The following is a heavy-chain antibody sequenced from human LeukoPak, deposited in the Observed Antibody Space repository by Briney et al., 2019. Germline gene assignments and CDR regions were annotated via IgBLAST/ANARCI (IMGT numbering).Heavy chain of an antibody. CDR3: ARDGEVGVGRWFDP. CDR2: IKQDGSEK. J-gene: IGHJ5*02. D-gene: IGHD1-26*01. CDR1: GSTFSSYW. Sequence: GGSLRLSCAASGSTFSSYWMSWVRQAPGKGLEWVANIKQDGSEKYYVDSVKGRFTISRDNAKNSLYLQMNSLRAEDTAVYYCARDGEVGVGRWFDPWGQGTLVTVSS. V-gene: IGHV3-7*01.